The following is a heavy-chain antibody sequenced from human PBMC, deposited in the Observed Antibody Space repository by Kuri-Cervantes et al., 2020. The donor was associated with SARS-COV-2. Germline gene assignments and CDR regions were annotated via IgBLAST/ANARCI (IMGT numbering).Heavy chain of an antibody. V-gene: IGHV4-59*12. J-gene: IGHJ4*02. CDR2: IYYSGST. CDR3: ARDGRGDGSSKTLDY. CDR1: GGSISSYY. D-gene: IGHD1-26*01. Sequence: SETLSLTCTVSGGSISSYYWSWIRQPPGKGLEWIGYIYYSGSTNYNPSLKSRVTISVDTSKNQFSLKLSSVTAADTAVYYCARDGRGDGSSKTLDYWGQGTLVTVSS.